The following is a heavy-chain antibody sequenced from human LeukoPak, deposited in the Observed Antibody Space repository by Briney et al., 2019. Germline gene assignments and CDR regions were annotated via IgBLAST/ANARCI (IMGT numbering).Heavy chain of an antibody. V-gene: IGHV3-30-3*01. J-gene: IGHJ4*02. CDR2: ISPDGNSA. CDR3: ARGPAHGAFDY. Sequence: PGGSLRLSCAASGFTFSNYWMTWVGQSPGKGLEWVAHISPDGNSAYYADSVKGRFTISRDNSKSTLCLQMNSLRGEDTAVYYCARGPAHGAFDYWGQGTLVTVSS. D-gene: IGHD5-24*01. CDR1: GFTFSNYW.